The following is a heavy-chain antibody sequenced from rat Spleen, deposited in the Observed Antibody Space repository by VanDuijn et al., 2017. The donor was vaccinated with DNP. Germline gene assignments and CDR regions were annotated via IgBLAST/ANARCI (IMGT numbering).Heavy chain of an antibody. CDR3: ARQAVASYAMDA. J-gene: IGHJ4*01. CDR2: IIYDGSGT. Sequence: EVQLVESGGGLVQPGRSLKLSCEASGFTFSDYSMAWVRQAPKKGLEWVAMIIYDGSGTYYGDSVKGRFTISRDNAKSTLYLQRDSLRSEDTATYYGARQAVASYAMDAWGQGTSVTVSS. V-gene: IGHV5-7*01. CDR1: GFTFSDYS. D-gene: IGHD1-3*01.